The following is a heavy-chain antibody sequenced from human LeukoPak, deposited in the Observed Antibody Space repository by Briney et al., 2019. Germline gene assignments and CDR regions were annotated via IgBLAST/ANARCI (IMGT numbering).Heavy chain of an antibody. D-gene: IGHD3-3*01. CDR1: GFTFSSYN. V-gene: IGHV3-21*01. CDR2: ISSSSNYI. J-gene: IGHJ3*02. Sequence: GGPLRLSCEASGFTFSSYNMNWVRQAPGKGLEWVSSISSSSNYIYYADSVKGRFTISRDNAKNSLYLQMNSLRAEDTAVYYCARDSDRFDFWSDGGAFDIWGQGTMVTVSS. CDR3: ARDSDRFDFWSDGGAFDI.